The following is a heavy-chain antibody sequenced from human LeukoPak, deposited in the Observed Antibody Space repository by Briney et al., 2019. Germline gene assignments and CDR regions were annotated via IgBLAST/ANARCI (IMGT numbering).Heavy chain of an antibody. V-gene: IGHV3-23*01. CDR3: AKRGVVIRAVIIVGFHKEAYYFDY. CDR1: GITLSNYG. CDR2: ISDSGGST. J-gene: IGHJ4*02. D-gene: IGHD3-10*01. Sequence: GGSLRLTCAVSGITLSNYGMSWVRQAPGKGLEWVAGISDSGGSTNYADSVKGRFTISRDNPKNTLYLQMNSLRAEDTAVYFCAKRGVVIRAVIIVGFHKEAYYFDYWGQGALVTVSS.